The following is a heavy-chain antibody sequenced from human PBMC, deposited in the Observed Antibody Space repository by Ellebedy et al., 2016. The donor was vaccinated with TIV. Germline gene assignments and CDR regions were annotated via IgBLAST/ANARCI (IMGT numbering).Heavy chain of an antibody. CDR2: IYYTGVT. CDR1: GDSITSSY. J-gene: IGHJ3*02. V-gene: IGHV4-59*01. CDR3: SSEPRLLPI. Sequence: SETLSLXXTVSGDSITSSYWSWIRQPPGKGLESIGYIYYTGVTNYNPSLKGRVTISLDMSKNQFSLELNSLTAADAAIYYCSSEPRLLPIWGQGTKVTVSS. D-gene: IGHD5-12*01.